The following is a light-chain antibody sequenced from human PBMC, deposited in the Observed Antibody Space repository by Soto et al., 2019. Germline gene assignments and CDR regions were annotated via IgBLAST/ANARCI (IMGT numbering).Light chain of an antibody. J-gene: IGKJ3*01. CDR3: QQYHSSPFN. V-gene: IGKV1-39*01. Sequence: DIQMTQSPSPLSASVGGSVTITCRASQPISEFLSWYQQKPGKAPRLLIYSSSRVESGVPSRFGAGGSGTEFTLTISNLQPEDFASYICQQYHSSPFNFGPGTTVVV. CDR1: QPISEF. CDR2: SSS.